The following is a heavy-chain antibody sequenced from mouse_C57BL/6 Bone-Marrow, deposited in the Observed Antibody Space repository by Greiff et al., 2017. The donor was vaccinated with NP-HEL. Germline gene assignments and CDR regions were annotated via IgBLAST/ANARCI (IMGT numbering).Heavy chain of an antibody. D-gene: IGHD1-1*02. Sequence: EVQLVESGGGLVQPGGSLKLSCAASGFTFSDYYMYWVRQTPEKRLEWVAYISNGGGSTYYPYTVKGRFTISRDNAKNTLYLQMSRLKSEDTAMYYCTRGPYGPWFAYWGQGTLVTVSA. CDR2: ISNGGGST. CDR3: TRGPYGPWFAY. J-gene: IGHJ3*01. V-gene: IGHV5-12*01. CDR1: GFTFSDYY.